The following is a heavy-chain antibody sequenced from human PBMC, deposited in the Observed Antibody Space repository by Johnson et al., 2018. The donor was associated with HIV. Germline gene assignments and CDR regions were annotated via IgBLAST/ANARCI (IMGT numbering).Heavy chain of an antibody. CDR2: IKAAGRDH. Sequence: VQLVESGGDMVQRGGSMRLFSTASGFTFSSYWMSWVRRAPGKGLEWVAKIKAAGRDHSCLDTMAGRFTIPRANSQNSLYRQIDNRRVEDTAVYYCATESVGYYDSSGYYSVGMGGAFDIWGQGTMVTVSS. CDR1: GFTFSSYW. V-gene: IGHV3-7*05. CDR3: ATESVGYYDSSGYYSVGMGGAFDI. J-gene: IGHJ3*02. D-gene: IGHD3-22*01.